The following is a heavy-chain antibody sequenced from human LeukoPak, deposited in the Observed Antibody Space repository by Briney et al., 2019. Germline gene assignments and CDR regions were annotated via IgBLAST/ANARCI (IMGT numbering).Heavy chain of an antibody. V-gene: IGHV1-2*02. CDR2: INPNSGGT. J-gene: IGHJ6*03. CDR1: GYTFTGYY. D-gene: IGHD3-3*02. Sequence: ASVKVSCKASGYTFTGYYMHWVRQAPGQGLEWMGWINPNSGGTNYAQKFQGRVTMTRDTSISTAYMELSRLRSDDTAVYYCARSIASLYYYYMDVWGKGTTDTVSS. CDR3: ARSIASLYYYYMDV.